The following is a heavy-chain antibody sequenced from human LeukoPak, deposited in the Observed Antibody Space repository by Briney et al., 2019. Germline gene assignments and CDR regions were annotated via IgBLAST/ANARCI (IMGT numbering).Heavy chain of an antibody. CDR2: IKEDGSEK. D-gene: IGHD3-10*01. Sequence: GGSLRLSCAASDFTFSRYWMSWVRQAPGKGLGWVANIKEDGSEKDYVDSVKGRFTISRDNAKNSLYLQMNSLRAEDTAVYYCARLYRGVDAFDIWGQGTVVTVSS. CDR3: ARLYRGVDAFDI. CDR1: DFTFSRYW. J-gene: IGHJ3*02. V-gene: IGHV3-7*05.